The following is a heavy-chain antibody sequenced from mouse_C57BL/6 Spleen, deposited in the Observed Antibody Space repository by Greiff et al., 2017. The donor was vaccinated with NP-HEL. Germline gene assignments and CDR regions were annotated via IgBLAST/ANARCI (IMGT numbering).Heavy chain of an antibody. CDR2: ILPGSGST. CDR1: GYTFTGYW. D-gene: IGHD1-1*01. V-gene: IGHV1-9*01. CDR3: ARGRGRVAKGYCDY. J-gene: IGHJ2*01. Sequence: QVQLQHSGAELMKPGASVKLSCKATGYTFTGYWIEWVKQRPGHGLEWIGEILPGSGSTNYNEKFKGKATFTADTSSNTAYMQLSSLTTEDSAIYYCARGRGRVAKGYCDYWGQGTTLTVSS.